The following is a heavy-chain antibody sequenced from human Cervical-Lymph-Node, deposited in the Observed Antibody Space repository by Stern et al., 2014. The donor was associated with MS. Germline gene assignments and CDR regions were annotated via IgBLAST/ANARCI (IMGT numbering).Heavy chain of an antibody. J-gene: IGHJ3*02. CDR2: IFPGDSDP. CDR1: GYNFNSYW. Sequence: EVQLEESGAKVKKPGESLKISCKGSGYNFNSYWIAWVRQMPGKGLEWMGIIFPGDSDPRCSPSFQGQVTFAAAKSISTAYVQWSSLKASDTAMYYCASLRSYGYSREALDIWGPGTMVIVSS. V-gene: IGHV5-51*03. CDR3: ASLRSYGYSREALDI. D-gene: IGHD5-18*01.